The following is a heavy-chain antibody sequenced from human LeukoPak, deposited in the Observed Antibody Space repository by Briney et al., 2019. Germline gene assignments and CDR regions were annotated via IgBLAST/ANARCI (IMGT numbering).Heavy chain of an antibody. CDR3: AKDGFSSSSVYFDY. CDR2: ISGDGGST. J-gene: IGHJ4*02. CDR1: GFTFDDYA. Sequence: GGSLRLSCAASGFTFDDYAMHWVRQAPGKGLEWVSLISGDGGSTYYADSVKGRFTISRDNSKNSLYLQMSSLRTEDTALYYCAKDGFSSSSVYFDYWGQGTLVTVSS. D-gene: IGHD6-13*01. V-gene: IGHV3-43*02.